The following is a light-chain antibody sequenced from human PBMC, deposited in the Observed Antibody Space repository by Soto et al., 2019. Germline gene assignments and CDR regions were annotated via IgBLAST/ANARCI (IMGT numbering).Light chain of an antibody. V-gene: IGKV3-11*01. CDR1: QSVSSY. J-gene: IGKJ5*01. Sequence: EVVMTQSPATLSVSQGERATLSCRASQSVSSYLAWYQQKPGQAPRLLIYDASNRATGIPARFSGSGSGTDFTLTISSLEPEDFAVYYCQQRSNWPTFGQGTRLEIK. CDR2: DAS. CDR3: QQRSNWPT.